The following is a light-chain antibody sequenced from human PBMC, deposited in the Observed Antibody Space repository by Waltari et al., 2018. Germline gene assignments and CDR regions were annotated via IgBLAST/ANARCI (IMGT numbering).Light chain of an antibody. Sequence: SCRASQSVGRTLAWDQQRPGQAPRLLIYDASSRATGIPDRVSGSGSGTDFSLTISRLEPEDFAVYYCQKYGTRPATFGQGTKVEVK. J-gene: IGKJ1*01. CDR3: QKYGTRPAT. V-gene: IGKV3-20*01. CDR2: DAS. CDR1: QSVGRT.